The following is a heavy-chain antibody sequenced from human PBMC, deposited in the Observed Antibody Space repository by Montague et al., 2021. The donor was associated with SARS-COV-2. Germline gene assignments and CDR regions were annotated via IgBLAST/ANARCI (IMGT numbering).Heavy chain of an antibody. Sequence: SETLSLTCTVSGGSIITSNYYWGRLRQPPGKGLEWIGSGDYSASTSPNPSLPSPVTIAVDTAKNQLSLKLDSVTAADTAVYYCPRRVGRGPGAMGWFDPWGQGTLVTVSS. CDR3: PRRVGRGPGAMGWFDP. D-gene: IGHD2-2*01. CDR2: GDYSAST. V-gene: IGHV4-39*01. CDR1: GGSIITSNYY. J-gene: IGHJ5*02.